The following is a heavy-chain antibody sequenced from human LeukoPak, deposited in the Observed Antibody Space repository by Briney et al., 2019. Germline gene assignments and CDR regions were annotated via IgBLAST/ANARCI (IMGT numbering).Heavy chain of an antibody. V-gene: IGHV1-2*02. Sequence: ASVNVSCKSSGYTFTGYYMHWVRQAPGQGLERMGWINPNSGGTNYAQKFQGRVTMTRDTSISAVYMELSRLRSDDTAVYYCARDGTGVYNLVQYWGQGTLVTVSS. CDR1: GYTFTGYY. CDR3: ARDGTGVYNLVQY. CDR2: INPNSGGT. J-gene: IGHJ4*02. D-gene: IGHD5-24*01.